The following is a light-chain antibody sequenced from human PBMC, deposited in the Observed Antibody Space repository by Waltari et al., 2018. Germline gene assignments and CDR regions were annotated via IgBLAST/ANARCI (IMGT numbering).Light chain of an antibody. CDR3: QSYESGNRHV. CDR1: SGRIPSNH. J-gene: IGLJ1*01. Sequence: FILTQPHSVSESPGQTVTISCTRSSGRIPSNHVPRYQQRPGSSPTILIHEDDQRPSGVPDRFSGSIDISSNSASLTISGLKTEDEADYYCQSYESGNRHVFGPGTKLTVL. CDR2: EDD. V-gene: IGLV6-57*01.